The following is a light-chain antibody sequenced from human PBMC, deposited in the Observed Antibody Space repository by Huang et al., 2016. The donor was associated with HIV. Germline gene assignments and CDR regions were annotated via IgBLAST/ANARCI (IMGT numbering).Light chain of an antibody. Sequence: EIVMTQSPATLSVSPGERATPSCRASQSVSSNLAWYQQKPGQAPRLLIYGASTRATGMPARFSGSGSGTEFTLTISSLQSEDFAVYYCQQYNNWPPLITFGQGTRLEIK. J-gene: IGKJ5*01. CDR1: QSVSSN. V-gene: IGKV3-15*01. CDR3: QQYNNWPPLIT. CDR2: GAS.